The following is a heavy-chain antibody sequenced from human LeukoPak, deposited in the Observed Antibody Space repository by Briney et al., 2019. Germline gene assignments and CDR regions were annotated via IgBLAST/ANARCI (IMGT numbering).Heavy chain of an antibody. D-gene: IGHD3-22*01. CDR1: GGSFSGYY. V-gene: IGHV4-34*01. CDR3: ARAYPYYYDSSGYSV. Sequence: SETLSLTCAVYGGSFSGYYWSWIRQPPGKGLEWIGEINHSGSTNYNPSLKSRVTISVDTSKNQFSLKLSSVTAADTAVYYCARAYPYYYDSSGYSVWGQGTLVTVSS. J-gene: IGHJ4*02. CDR2: INHSGST.